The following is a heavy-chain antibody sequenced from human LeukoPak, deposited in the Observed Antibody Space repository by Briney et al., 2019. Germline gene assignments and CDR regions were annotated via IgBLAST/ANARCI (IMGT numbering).Heavy chain of an antibody. CDR3: ARHFYDYVWGSYRLDY. CDR1: GGSVSSYY. J-gene: IGHJ4*02. V-gene: IGHV4-34*01. Sequence: SETLSLTCTVSGGSVSSYYWSWIRQPPGKGLEWIGEINHSGSTNYNPSLKSRVTISVDTSKNQFSLKLSSVTAADTAVYYCARHFYDYVWGSYRLDYWGQGTLVTVSS. D-gene: IGHD3-16*02. CDR2: INHSGST.